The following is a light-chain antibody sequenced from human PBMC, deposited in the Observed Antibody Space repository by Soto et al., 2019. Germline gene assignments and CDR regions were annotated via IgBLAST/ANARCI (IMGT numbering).Light chain of an antibody. CDR3: QPYDSYSWT. J-gene: IGKJ1*01. Sequence: DIQMTQSPSTLSASVGERVTITCRASQSVSNWLAWYQQKPGKAPKLLIYDVSSLESGVPSRFSGSGSGTEFILTISSLQPDDFATYYCQPYDSYSWTFDQGTKVEMK. CDR1: QSVSNW. CDR2: DVS. V-gene: IGKV1-5*01.